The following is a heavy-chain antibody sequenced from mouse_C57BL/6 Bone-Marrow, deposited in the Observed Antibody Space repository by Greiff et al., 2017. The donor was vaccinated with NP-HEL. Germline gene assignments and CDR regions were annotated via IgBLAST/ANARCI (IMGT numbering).Heavy chain of an antibody. D-gene: IGHD1-1*01. Sequence: EVKLQESGGGLVKPGGSLKLSCAASGFTFSDYGMHWVRQAPEKGLEWVAYISSGSSTIYYADTVKGRFTISRDNAKNTLFLQMTSLRSEDTAMYYCARPPGSSYWYFDVWGTGTTVTVSS. J-gene: IGHJ1*03. CDR3: ARPPGSSYWYFDV. V-gene: IGHV5-17*01. CDR1: GFTFSDYG. CDR2: ISSGSSTI.